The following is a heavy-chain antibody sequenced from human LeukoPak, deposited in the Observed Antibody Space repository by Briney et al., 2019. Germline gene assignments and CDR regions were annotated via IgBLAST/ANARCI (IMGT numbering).Heavy chain of an antibody. J-gene: IGHJ3*02. CDR2: IYTSGST. V-gene: IGHV4-61*02. CDR1: GGSIISGSYY. CDR3: ARKWLITMIVVVLHDPFDM. D-gene: IGHD3-22*01. Sequence: KSSQSLSLTCTLSGGSIISGSYYWGWIRQPAGKGLQWIGRIYTSGSTNYNPSLKSRVTISVDTTKNQFSLTLSSVTAGDYAWSDCARKWLITMIVVVLHDPFDMWEQATMVTVSS.